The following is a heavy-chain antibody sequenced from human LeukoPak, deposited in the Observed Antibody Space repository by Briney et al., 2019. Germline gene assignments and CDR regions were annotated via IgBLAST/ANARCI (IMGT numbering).Heavy chain of an antibody. CDR3: ATYPGYSGYYYMDV. D-gene: IGHD5-12*01. CDR1: VGTFSSYA. J-gene: IGHJ6*03. Sequence: SSVKVSCKASVGTFSSYAISWVRQAPGQRLEWVGGIIPIFGTANYAQKFQGRVTITADESTSTAYMEVRSLRSEDTAVYYCATYPGYSGYYYMDVWGKGTTVTVSS. V-gene: IGHV1-69*01. CDR2: IIPIFGTA.